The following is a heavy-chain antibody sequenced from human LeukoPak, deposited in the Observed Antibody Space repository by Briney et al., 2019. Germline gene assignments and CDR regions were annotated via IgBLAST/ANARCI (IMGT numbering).Heavy chain of an antibody. CDR2: ISSSSSYI. CDR1: RFTFSSYV. D-gene: IGHD4-17*01. Sequence: GGSLRLSCAASRFTFSSYVMKWVRQVPGKGLEWVSSISSSSSYIYYADSVKGRFTISRDNAKNSLYLQMNSLRAEDTAVYYCARTHDYGDYNAFDIWGQGTMVTVSS. J-gene: IGHJ3*02. V-gene: IGHV3-21*01. CDR3: ARTHDYGDYNAFDI.